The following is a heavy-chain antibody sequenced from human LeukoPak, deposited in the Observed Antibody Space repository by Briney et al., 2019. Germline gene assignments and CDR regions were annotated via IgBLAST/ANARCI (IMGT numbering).Heavy chain of an antibody. CDR2: ISGSGGST. D-gene: IGHD3-3*01. CDR1: GFTFSSYA. Sequence: GGSLRLSCAASGFTFSSYAMSWVRQTPGKGLEWVSAISGSGGSTYYADSVKGRFTISRDDAGNSLYLQMNSLRAEDTAVYYCARMSGSRLPGYWGQGALVTVSS. CDR3: ARMSGSRLPGY. J-gene: IGHJ4*02. V-gene: IGHV3-23*01.